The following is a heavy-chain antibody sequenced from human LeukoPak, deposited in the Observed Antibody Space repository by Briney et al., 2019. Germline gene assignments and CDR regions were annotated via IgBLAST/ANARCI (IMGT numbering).Heavy chain of an antibody. CDR2: IYYSGST. V-gene: IGHV4-39*07. J-gene: IGHJ4*02. CDR1: GGSISSSSYY. D-gene: IGHD4-17*01. Sequence: PSETLPLTCTVPGGSISSSSYYWGWIRQPPGKGLEWIGSIYYSGSTYYNPSLESRVTISVDTSKNQFSLKLSSVTAADTAVYYCARVVPPALYGDYGGDYFDYWGQGTLVTVSS. CDR3: ARVVPPALYGDYGGDYFDY.